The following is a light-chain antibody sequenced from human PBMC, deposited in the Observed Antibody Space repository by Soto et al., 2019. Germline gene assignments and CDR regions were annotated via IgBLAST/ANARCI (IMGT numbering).Light chain of an antibody. CDR1: QSVSTN. J-gene: IGKJ5*01. CDR3: QQSYSTLT. V-gene: IGKV3D-15*01. CDR2: GAS. Sequence: EIVMTQSPATLSVSPLEIATLSCRASQSVSTNLVWYQQKPGQAPRLLIYGASSRATGIPDRFSGSGSGTDFTLTISSLQTEDFATYYCQQSYSTLTFGQGTRLEIK.